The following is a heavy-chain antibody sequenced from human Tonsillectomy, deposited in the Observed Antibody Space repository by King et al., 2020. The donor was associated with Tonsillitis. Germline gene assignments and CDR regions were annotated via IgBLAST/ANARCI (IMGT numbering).Heavy chain of an antibody. J-gene: IGHJ4*02. CDR1: GFTFSSYG. CDR3: AKVTELWSVTKVDY. D-gene: IGHD5-18*01. Sequence: VQLVESGGGVVQPGRSLRLSCAASGFTFSSYGMHWVRQAPGKGLEWVAVISYDGSNKYYADSVKGRFTISRDNSKNTRYLQMNSLRAEDTAVYYCAKVTELWSVTKVDYWGQGTLVTVSS. V-gene: IGHV3-30*18. CDR2: ISYDGSNK.